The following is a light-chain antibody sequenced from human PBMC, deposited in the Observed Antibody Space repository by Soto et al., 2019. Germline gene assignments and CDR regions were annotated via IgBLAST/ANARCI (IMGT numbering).Light chain of an antibody. CDR1: QCVSSSY. Sequence: EIVLTQSPGTLSLSPGERATLSCRASQCVSSSYLAWYQQKPGQAPRLLIYGASSRATGIPDRFSGSGSGTDFTLTISRLEPEDFAVYYCQQYGSSPFPTFGPGTKVDIK. CDR2: GAS. J-gene: IGKJ3*01. V-gene: IGKV3-20*01. CDR3: QQYGSSPFPT.